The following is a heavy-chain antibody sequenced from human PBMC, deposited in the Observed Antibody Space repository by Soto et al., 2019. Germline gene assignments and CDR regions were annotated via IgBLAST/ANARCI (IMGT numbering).Heavy chain of an antibody. Sequence: QVQLVESGGGVVQPGTSLRLSCTVSGFTFSDYGMHWVRQAPGKGLEWVAVIPNDGHYQLYADSVRGRFTIYRDNSKNTLYLQMDSLGVEDTAVYYCARDDDHDANGLDYWGQGTLVTVSS. CDR2: IPNDGHYQ. D-gene: IGHD2-2*01. V-gene: IGHV3-33*01. CDR3: ARDDDHDANGLDY. J-gene: IGHJ4*02. CDR1: GFTFSDYG.